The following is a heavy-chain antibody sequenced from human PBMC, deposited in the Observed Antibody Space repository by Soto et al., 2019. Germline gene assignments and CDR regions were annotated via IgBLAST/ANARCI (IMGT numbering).Heavy chain of an antibody. Sequence: QVPLVQSGAEVKKPGASVRLSCKASGYTFTPYPIHWVRQAPGQNLEWMGWINNGNGNTDYSQQFKDRVTITRDTSASTVYMELTSLRSEDTALYYCAREPLCGGGCYDNWFDPWGQGTLVTVSS. CDR3: AREPLCGGGCYDNWFDP. D-gene: IGHD2-15*01. J-gene: IGHJ5*02. CDR1: GYTFTPYP. V-gene: IGHV1-3*04. CDR2: INNGNGNT.